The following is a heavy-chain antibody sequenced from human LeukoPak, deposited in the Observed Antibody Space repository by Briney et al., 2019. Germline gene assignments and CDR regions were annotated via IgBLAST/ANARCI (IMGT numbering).Heavy chain of an antibody. Sequence: GGSLRLSCAASGFTFRSYGMHWVRQAPGKGLEWVAVISYDGSNKYYADSVKGRFTISRDNSKNTLYLQMNSLRDEDTAVYYCAKIEVEGSGWPGGDYWGQGTLVTVSS. CDR2: ISYDGSNK. J-gene: IGHJ4*02. CDR3: AKIEVEGSGWPGGDY. D-gene: IGHD6-19*01. CDR1: GFTFRSYG. V-gene: IGHV3-30*18.